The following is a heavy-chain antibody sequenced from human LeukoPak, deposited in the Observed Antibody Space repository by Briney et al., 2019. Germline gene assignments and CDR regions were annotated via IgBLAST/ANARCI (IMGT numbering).Heavy chain of an antibody. Sequence: SVKVSCKASGGTFSSYAFSWVRQAPGQGLEWMGGIIPIFGTANYAQKFQGRVTITADESTSTAYMELSSLRSEDTAVYYCARMGDYYDSSGFMFDPWGQGTLVTVSS. D-gene: IGHD3-22*01. J-gene: IGHJ5*02. V-gene: IGHV1-69*13. CDR2: IIPIFGTA. CDR1: GGTFSSYA. CDR3: ARMGDYYDSSGFMFDP.